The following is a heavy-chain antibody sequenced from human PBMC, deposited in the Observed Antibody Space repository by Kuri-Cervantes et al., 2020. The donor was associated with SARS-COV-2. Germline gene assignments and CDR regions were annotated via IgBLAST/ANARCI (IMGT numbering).Heavy chain of an antibody. D-gene: IGHD6-6*01. Sequence: LSLTCAASGFTFDDYAMHWVRQAPGKGLEWVSGISWNSGSIGYADSAKGRFTISRDNAKNSLYLQMNSLRAEDTALYYCAKDIREQLVGGVGWFDPWGQGTLVTVSS. V-gene: IGHV3-9*01. CDR3: AKDIREQLVGGVGWFDP. CDR2: ISWNSGSI. CDR1: GFTFDDYA. J-gene: IGHJ5*02.